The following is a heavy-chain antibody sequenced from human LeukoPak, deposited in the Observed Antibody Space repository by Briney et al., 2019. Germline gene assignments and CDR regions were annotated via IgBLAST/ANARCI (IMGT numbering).Heavy chain of an antibody. CDR2: INHSGST. V-gene: IGHV4-34*01. D-gene: IGHD3-22*01. CDR1: GGSFSGYY. Sequence: PSETLSLTCAVYGGSFSGYYWSWIRQPPGKGLEWIREINHSGSTNYNPSLKSRATISVDTSKNQFSLKLSSVTAADTAVYYCARGRFDSSGYYFGPIYYFDYWGQGTLVTVSS. J-gene: IGHJ4*02. CDR3: ARGRFDSSGYYFGPIYYFDY.